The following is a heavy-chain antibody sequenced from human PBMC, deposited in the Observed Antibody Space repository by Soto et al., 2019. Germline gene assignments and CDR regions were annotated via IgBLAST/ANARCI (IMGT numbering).Heavy chain of an antibody. V-gene: IGHV1-18*01. Sequence: QVHLEQSGGEVKKPGASVKVSCKASNYTFSGYAISWVRQAPGQGLEWMGWISGYNGHTTYAPKFQGRLTTTTDTSTTTAYMDLRSLGSDDTAIYYCARLLQYVAPDYWCQGTLVTVSS. CDR3: ARLLQYVAPDY. CDR1: NYTFSGYA. J-gene: IGHJ4*02. CDR2: ISGYNGHT. D-gene: IGHD1-26*01.